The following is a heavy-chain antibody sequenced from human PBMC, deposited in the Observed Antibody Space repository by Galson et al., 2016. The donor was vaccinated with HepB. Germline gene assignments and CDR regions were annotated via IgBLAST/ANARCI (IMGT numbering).Heavy chain of an antibody. V-gene: IGHV5-51*01. D-gene: IGHD2-2*01. CDR1: GYSFTTYW. CDR2: IYPGDSDT. CDR3: ARHFFHCSSARCYDNWFDP. J-gene: IGHJ5*02. Sequence: QSGAEVKKPGESLKISCKASGYSFTTYWIGWVRQLPGKGLEWMGIIYPGDSDTAYSPSFQGQVTISADKSTSTAYLQRSSLKASDTAMYYCARHFFHCSSARCYDNWFDPWGQGTLVTVSS.